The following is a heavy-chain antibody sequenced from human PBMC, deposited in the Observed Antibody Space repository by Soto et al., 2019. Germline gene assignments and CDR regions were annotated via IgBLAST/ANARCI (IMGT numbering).Heavy chain of an antibody. CDR1: GGTFSSFA. D-gene: IGHD2-21*01. CDR2: IVPMFAAP. J-gene: IGHJ6*02. Sequence: QVLLVQSGAEVKKPGSSVRVSCKTSGGTFSSFAISWVRLAPGQGLEWMGVIVPMFAAPTYAQKFQGRVSITADEATRTAYMELSRLRSDDTAVYYCARDRVMRGNAYYYGMDVWGQGTTVTVCS. CDR3: ARDRVMRGNAYYYGMDV. V-gene: IGHV1-69*12.